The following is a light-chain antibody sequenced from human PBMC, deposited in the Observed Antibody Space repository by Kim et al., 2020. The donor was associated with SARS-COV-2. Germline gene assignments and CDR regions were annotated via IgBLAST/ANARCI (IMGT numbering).Light chain of an antibody. CDR1: QSISSY. Sequence: ASVGDRVTITCRASQSISSYLNWYQQKPGKAPKLLIYAASSLQSGVPSRFSGSGSGTDFTLTISSLQPEDFATYYCQQSYSSPWTFGQGTKVDIK. CDR2: AAS. CDR3: QQSYSSPWT. V-gene: IGKV1-39*01. J-gene: IGKJ1*01.